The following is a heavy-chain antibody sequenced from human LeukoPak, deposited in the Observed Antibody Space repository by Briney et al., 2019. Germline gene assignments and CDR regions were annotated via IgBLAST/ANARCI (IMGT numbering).Heavy chain of an antibody. D-gene: IGHD3-22*01. J-gene: IGHJ3*02. CDR3: ARGPDYYDSSGYYYGGAFDI. V-gene: IGHV3-30*03. CDR2: ISYDGSNK. CDR1: GFTFDDYG. Sequence: GGSLRLSCAASGFTFDDYGLSWVRQAPGKGLEWVAVISYDGSNKYYADSVKGRFTISRDNSKNTLYLQMNSLRAEDTAVYYCARGPDYYDSSGYYYGGAFDIWGQGTMVTVSS.